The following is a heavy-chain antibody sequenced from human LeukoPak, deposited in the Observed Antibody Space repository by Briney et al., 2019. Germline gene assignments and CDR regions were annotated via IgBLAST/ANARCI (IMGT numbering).Heavy chain of an antibody. CDR2: IYYSGST. CDR1: GGSIGSGGYY. V-gene: IGHV4-31*03. J-gene: IGHJ2*01. Sequence: SETLSLTCTVSGGSIGSGGYYWSWIRQHPGKGLEWIGYIYYSGSTYYNPSLKSRVTISVDTSKNQFSLKLSSVTAADTAVYYCARDLFPHWYFDLWGRGTLVTVSS. CDR3: ARDLFPHWYFDL.